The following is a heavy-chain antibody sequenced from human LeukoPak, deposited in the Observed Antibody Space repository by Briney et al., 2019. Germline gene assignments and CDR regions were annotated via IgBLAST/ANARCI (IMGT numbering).Heavy chain of an antibody. CDR1: GYTFTSYD. D-gene: IGHD6-13*01. J-gene: IGHJ4*02. V-gene: IGHV1-8*01. Sequence: ASVEVSCKASGYTFTSYDINWVRQATGQGLEWMGWMNPNSGNTGYAQKFQGRVTMTRNTSISTAYMELSSLRSEDTAVYYCARVRRVIAAAGTGYYFDYWGQGTLVTVSS. CDR3: ARVRRVIAAAGTGYYFDY. CDR2: MNPNSGNT.